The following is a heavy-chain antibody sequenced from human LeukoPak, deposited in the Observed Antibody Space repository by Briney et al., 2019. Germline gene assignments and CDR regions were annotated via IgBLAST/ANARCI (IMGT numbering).Heavy chain of an antibody. CDR1: GFTFSSYS. CDR3: AKARQRGKWSTYYFDY. CDR2: ISSRSTYL. J-gene: IGHJ4*02. D-gene: IGHD2-8*01. Sequence: PGGSLRLSCAASGFTFSSYSMNWVRQAPGKGLEWVSSISSRSTYLYYADSMKGRFTISRDNSKNTLYLQMNSLRAEDTAVYYCAKARQRGKWSTYYFDYWGQGTLVTVSS. V-gene: IGHV3-21*04.